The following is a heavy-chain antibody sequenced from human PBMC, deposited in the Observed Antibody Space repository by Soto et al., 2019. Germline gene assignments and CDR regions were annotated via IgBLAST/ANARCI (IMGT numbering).Heavy chain of an antibody. Sequence: QVQLQESGPGLVKPSGTLSLTCAVSGASMTSSHWWSWVRQPPGKGLEWIGEIYHTGSANYKPSLESRFTISVDKSKNQFSLILTSVTAADTATYYCARRTTGSGWYPIFDNWGQGALVTVSS. CDR2: IYHTGSA. CDR3: ARRTTGSGWYPIFDN. CDR1: GASMTSSHW. D-gene: IGHD6-19*01. V-gene: IGHV4-4*02. J-gene: IGHJ4*02.